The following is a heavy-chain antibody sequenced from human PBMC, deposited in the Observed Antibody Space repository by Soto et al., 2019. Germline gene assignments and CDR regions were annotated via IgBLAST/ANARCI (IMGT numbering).Heavy chain of an antibody. CDR2: INPSGGST. J-gene: IGHJ4*02. CDR3: ARARRYYDSSGYYLDY. V-gene: IGHV1-46*01. D-gene: IGHD3-22*01. CDR1: GYTFTSYY. Sequence: QVQLVQSGAEVKKPGASVKVSCKASGYTFTSYYMHWVRQPPGQGLEWMGIINPSGGSTSHAQKFQGRVTMTRDTSTSTVYMELSSLRSEDTAVYYCARARRYYDSSGYYLDYWGQGTLVTVSS.